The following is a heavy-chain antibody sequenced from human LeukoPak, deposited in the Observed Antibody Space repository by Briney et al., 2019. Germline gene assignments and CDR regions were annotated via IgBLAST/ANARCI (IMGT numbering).Heavy chain of an antibody. CDR3: ARLPTVTTTSDAFDI. V-gene: IGHV4-59*08. D-gene: IGHD4-17*01. J-gene: IGHJ3*02. Sequence: SETLSLTCTVSGGSISSYYWSWIRQPPGKGLEWIGYIYYSGSTNYNPSLKSRVTISVDTSKNQFSLKLSSVTAADAAVYYCARLPTVTTTSDAFDIWGQGTMVTVSS. CDR2: IYYSGST. CDR1: GGSISSYY.